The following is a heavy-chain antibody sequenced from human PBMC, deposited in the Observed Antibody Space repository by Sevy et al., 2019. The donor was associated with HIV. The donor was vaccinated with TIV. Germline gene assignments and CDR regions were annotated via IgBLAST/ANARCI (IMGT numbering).Heavy chain of an antibody. J-gene: IGHJ5*02. V-gene: IGHV3-7*01. D-gene: IGHD7-27*01. Sequence: GPLRLSCEVSGFTFSNFWMTWVRQSPGKGLEWVAYINQDERHINLLDSVRGRFTISRDNAKNSLYLQMDSLRAEDTAIYYCARDPDWGALDRWGQGTLVTVSS. CDR1: GFTFSNFW. CDR2: INQDERHI. CDR3: ARDPDWGALDR.